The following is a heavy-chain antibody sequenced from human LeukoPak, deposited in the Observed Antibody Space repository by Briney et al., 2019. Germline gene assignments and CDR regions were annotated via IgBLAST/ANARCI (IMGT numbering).Heavy chain of an antibody. Sequence: GESLKISCKDSGYSFSNFWIGWVRQMSGEGLEWMGLIYPEDSDTRVSPSFQGQVTISADKSISTAYIQWSSLQASDTAIYYCARLNKATKAGYNWGFDNWGQGTLVSVSS. CDR2: IYPEDSDT. J-gene: IGHJ4*02. D-gene: IGHD5-24*01. CDR3: ARLNKATKAGYNWGFDN. V-gene: IGHV5-51*01. CDR1: GYSFSNFW.